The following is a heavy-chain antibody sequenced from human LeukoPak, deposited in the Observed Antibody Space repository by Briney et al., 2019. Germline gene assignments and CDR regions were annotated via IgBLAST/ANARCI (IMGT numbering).Heavy chain of an antibody. V-gene: IGHV4-34*01. CDR1: GGSFSGYY. CDR3: ARGLIAAAGTSYLSDP. Sequence: PSETLSLTCAVYGGSFSGYYWSWIRQPPGKGLEWIGEINHSGSTNYNPSLKSRVTISVDTSKNQFSLKLSSVTAADTAVYYCARGLIAAAGTSYLSDPWGQGTLVTVSS. D-gene: IGHD6-13*01. J-gene: IGHJ5*02. CDR2: INHSGST.